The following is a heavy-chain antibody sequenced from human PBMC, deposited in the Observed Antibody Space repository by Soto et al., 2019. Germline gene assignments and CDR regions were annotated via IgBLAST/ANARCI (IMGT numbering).Heavy chain of an antibody. Sequence: ASVKVSCKASGGTFSSYAISWVRQAPGQGLEWMGGIIPIFGTANYAQKFQGRVTITADESTSTAYMELSSLRSEDTAVYYCARDRIDYRLGSYYNELIGPWGQGTMVTVSS. J-gene: IGHJ5*02. CDR1: GGTFSSYA. V-gene: IGHV1-69*13. CDR2: IIPIFGTA. CDR3: ARDRIDYRLGSYYNELIGP. D-gene: IGHD3-10*01.